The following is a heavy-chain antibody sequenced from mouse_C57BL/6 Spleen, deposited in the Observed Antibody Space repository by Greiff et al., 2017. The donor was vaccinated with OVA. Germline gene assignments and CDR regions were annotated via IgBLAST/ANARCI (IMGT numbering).Heavy chain of an antibody. D-gene: IGHD1-1*01. CDR3: AILGLYYYGSSSDYAMDY. Sequence: QVQLQQSGAELVKPGASVKLSCKASGYTFTEYTIHWVKQRSGQGLEWIGWFYPGSGSIKYNEKFKDKATLTADKSSSTVYMSLSSLTSDYSAVYFCAILGLYYYGSSSDYAMDYWGQGTSVPVSS. V-gene: IGHV1-62-2*01. J-gene: IGHJ4*01. CDR2: FYPGSGSI. CDR1: GYTFTEYT.